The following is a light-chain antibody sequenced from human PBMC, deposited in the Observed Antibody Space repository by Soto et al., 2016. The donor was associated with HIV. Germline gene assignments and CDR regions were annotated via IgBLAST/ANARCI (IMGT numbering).Light chain of an antibody. CDR2: GAA. V-gene: IGKV1-12*01. CDR1: QSIGSW. CDR3: QQANSFPMFT. Sequence: DIQMTQSPSSVSASVGDRVTITCRTNQSIGSWLAWYQQKAEKAPKLLIYGAASLQSGVPSRFSGSGSGTEFTLTISSLQPEDLATYYCQQANSFPMFTFGPGTKVDIK. J-gene: IGKJ3*01.